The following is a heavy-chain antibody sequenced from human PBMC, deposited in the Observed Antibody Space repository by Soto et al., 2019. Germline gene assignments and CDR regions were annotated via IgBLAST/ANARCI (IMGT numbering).Heavy chain of an antibody. J-gene: IGHJ3*02. Sequence: PGGSLRLSCSASGFTFSSYAMHWVRQAPGKGLEYVSAISSNGGSTYHADSVKGRFTISRDNSKNTLYLQMSSLRAEDTAVYYCVKDRSYSSSPPDAFDIWGQGTMVTVSS. CDR3: VKDRSYSSSPPDAFDI. CDR2: ISSNGGST. CDR1: GFTFSSYA. D-gene: IGHD6-6*01. V-gene: IGHV3-64D*08.